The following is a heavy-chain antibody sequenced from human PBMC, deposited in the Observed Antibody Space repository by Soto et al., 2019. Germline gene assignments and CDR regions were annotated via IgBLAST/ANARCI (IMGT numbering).Heavy chain of an antibody. V-gene: IGHV3-23*01. CDR1: GYTLTELS. Sequence: SCKVSGYTLTELSMHWVRQAPGKGLEWVSAISGSGGSTYYADSVKGRFTISRDNSKNTLYLQMNSLRAEDTAVYYCAKSSGYQNYWGQGTLVTVSS. J-gene: IGHJ4*02. D-gene: IGHD3-22*01. CDR3: AKSSGYQNY. CDR2: ISGSGGST.